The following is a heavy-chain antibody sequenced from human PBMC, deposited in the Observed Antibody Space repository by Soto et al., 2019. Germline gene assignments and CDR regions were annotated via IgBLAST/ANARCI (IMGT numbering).Heavy chain of an antibody. Sequence: PSETLSLTCTVSGGSISSYYWTWIRQPPGKGLEWIGYVYNSGSTNYNPSLKGRVTISEDTSKSQFSLKVNSMTAADTAVYSCARYRREAVAGYTLDNWGQGILVTSPQ. V-gene: IGHV4-59*01. CDR2: VYNSGST. CDR3: ARYRREAVAGYTLDN. J-gene: IGHJ4*02. CDR1: GGSISSYY. D-gene: IGHD6-13*01.